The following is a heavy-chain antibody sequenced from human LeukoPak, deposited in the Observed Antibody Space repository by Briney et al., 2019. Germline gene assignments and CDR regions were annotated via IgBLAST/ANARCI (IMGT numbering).Heavy chain of an antibody. CDR1: GGSISSYY. CDR3: ARGRGYSYGYVDY. Sequence: KPSETLSLTCTVSGGSISSYYWSWIRQPPGKGLEWIGYIYYSGSTNYNPSLKSRVTISVDTSKNQSSLKLSSVTAADTAVYYCARGRGYSYGYVDYWGQGTLVTVSS. V-gene: IGHV4-59*01. D-gene: IGHD5-18*01. CDR2: IYYSGST. J-gene: IGHJ4*02.